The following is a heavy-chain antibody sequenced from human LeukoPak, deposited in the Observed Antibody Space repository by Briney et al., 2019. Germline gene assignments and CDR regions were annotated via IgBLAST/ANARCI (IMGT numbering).Heavy chain of an antibody. CDR3: ARRAMGVFDI. CDR2: IYYSGST. D-gene: IGHD2-8*01. Sequence: SSETLSLTCTVSGGSISSSIYYWGWIRQPPGKGLEWIGSIYYSGSTYYNPSLKSRVTISVDTSKNQFSLKLSSVTAADTAVYYCARRAMGVFDIWGQGTMVTVSS. CDR1: GGSISSSIYY. V-gene: IGHV4-39*01. J-gene: IGHJ3*02.